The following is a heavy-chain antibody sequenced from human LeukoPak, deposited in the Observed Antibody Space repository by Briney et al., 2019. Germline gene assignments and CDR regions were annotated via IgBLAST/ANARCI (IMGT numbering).Heavy chain of an antibody. J-gene: IGHJ4*02. CDR2: IYSGGST. CDR3: ARATHPYYFDY. V-gene: IGHV3-53*01. Sequence: PGGSLRLSCAASGFTFSSYAMSWVRQAPGKGLEWVSVIYSGGSTYYADSVKGRFTISRDNSKNTLYLQMNSLRAEDTAVYYCARATHPYYFDYWGQGTLVTVSS. CDR1: GFTFSSYA. D-gene: IGHD4-17*01.